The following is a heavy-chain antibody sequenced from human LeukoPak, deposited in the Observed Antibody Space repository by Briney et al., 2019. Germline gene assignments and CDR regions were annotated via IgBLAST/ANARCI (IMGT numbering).Heavy chain of an antibody. CDR2: INPNSGGT. J-gene: IGHJ3*02. Sequence: ASVKVSCKASGYTFTGYYMHWVRQAPGQGLEWMGWINPNSGGTNYAQKFQGRVTITRDTSISTAYMELSRLRSDDTAVYYCARDSSGVGNAFDIWGQGTMVTVSS. D-gene: IGHD6-19*01. CDR3: ARDSSGVGNAFDI. V-gene: IGHV1-2*02. CDR1: GYTFTGYY.